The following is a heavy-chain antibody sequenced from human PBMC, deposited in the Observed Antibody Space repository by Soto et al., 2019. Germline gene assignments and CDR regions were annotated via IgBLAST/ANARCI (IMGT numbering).Heavy chain of an antibody. J-gene: IGHJ4*02. CDR3: ARKSAGTEIDY. CDR1: GFTVLLNY. V-gene: IGHV3-53*01. CDR2: IYSGGST. Sequence: GGSLRLSCAASGFTVLLNYIIWVRQAPGKGLEWVSVIYSGGSTYYADSLKGRFPIYRDNSNNTLSLQMNSLRAEDTAVYYCARKSAGTEIDYWGQGTLVTVSS.